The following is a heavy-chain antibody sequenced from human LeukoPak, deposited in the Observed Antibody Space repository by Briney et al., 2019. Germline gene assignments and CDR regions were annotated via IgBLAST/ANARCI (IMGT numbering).Heavy chain of an antibody. CDR2: IYTSGST. CDR1: GGSISSGSYY. D-gene: IGHD4-17*01. V-gene: IGHV4-61*02. CDR3: ARGTTVLKTFDY. Sequence: PSQTLSLTCTVSGGSISSGSYYWSWIRQPAGKGLEWIGRIYTSGSTNYNPSLKSRVTISVDTSKNQFSLKLSSVTAADTAVYYCARGTTVLKTFDYWGQGTLVTVSS. J-gene: IGHJ4*02.